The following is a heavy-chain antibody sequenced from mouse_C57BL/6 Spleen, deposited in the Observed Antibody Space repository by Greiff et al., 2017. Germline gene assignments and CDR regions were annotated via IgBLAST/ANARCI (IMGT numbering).Heavy chain of an antibody. J-gene: IGHJ4*01. CDR3: ARDEDYAMDY. Sequence: QVQLQQSGAELVKPGASVKLSCKASGYTFTSYWMHWVKQRPGQGLEWIGMIHPNSGSTNYNEKFKSKATLTVDKSSSTAYMQLSSLTSEDSAVYYCARDEDYAMDYWGQGTSVTVSS. CDR1: GYTFTSYW. CDR2: IHPNSGST. V-gene: IGHV1-64*01.